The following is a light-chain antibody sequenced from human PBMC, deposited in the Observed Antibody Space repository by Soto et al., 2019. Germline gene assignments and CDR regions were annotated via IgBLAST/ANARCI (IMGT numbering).Light chain of an antibody. V-gene: IGKV1-9*01. CDR1: QGIKSY. CDR3: QQLNSYPLS. CDR2: AAS. Sequence: DSQLTQSPSFLSASVGDRVTITCRASQGIKSYLAWYQQAPGKAPKLLIYAASTLQSVVPSRFSGSASVTEYTLTINGLQPEDFATYYCQQLNSYPLSFGGGTKVEIK. J-gene: IGKJ4*01.